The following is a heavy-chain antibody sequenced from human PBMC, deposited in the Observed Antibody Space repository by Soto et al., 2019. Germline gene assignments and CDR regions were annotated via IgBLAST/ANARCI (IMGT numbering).Heavy chain of an antibody. CDR3: AKGFIRDCGGDCTVDT. CDR1: GFTFSSYT. D-gene: IGHD2-21*02. CDR2: ISATGGST. Sequence: GGSLRLSCAASGFTFSSYTMSWVRQAPGKGLEWVSGISATGGSTYYADSVKGRFTFSRDNSKNTLYLQMNSLRAEDTAVYYCAKGFIRDCGGDCTVDTWGQGTLVTSPQ. V-gene: IGHV3-23*01. J-gene: IGHJ5*02.